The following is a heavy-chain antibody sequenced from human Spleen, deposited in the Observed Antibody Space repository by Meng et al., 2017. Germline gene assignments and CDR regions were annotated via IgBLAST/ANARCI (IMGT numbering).Heavy chain of an antibody. CDR1: AFTFSSFS. Sequence: QVHLVESGGGVVQLGRSLRISCAASAFTFSSFSMPWVRPAPGKGLELVEVITYYGTNTDHADSVKGRVTIYRDNSENTLYLQMNNLKREDTAIDYCAREAQGLDYWGQGTLVTVSS. V-gene: IGHV3-30*04. CDR3: AREAQGLDY. J-gene: IGHJ4*02. CDR2: ITYYGTNT.